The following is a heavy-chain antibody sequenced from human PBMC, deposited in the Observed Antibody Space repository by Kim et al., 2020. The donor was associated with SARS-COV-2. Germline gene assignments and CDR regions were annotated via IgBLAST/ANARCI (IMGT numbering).Heavy chain of an antibody. CDR3: APFGFDWILSL. D-gene: IGHD3-9*01. CDR2: ISNDGSFT. J-gene: IGHJ1*01. Sequence: GGSLRLSCEGSGFIFSHYWMHWVRQAPGKGLEWVSRISNDGSFTGNADSVKGRFTISRDNAKNTLYLQMNSLRGEDTAVHYCAPFGFDWILSLWGQGTLVPVS. V-gene: IGHV3-74*01. CDR1: GFIFSHYW.